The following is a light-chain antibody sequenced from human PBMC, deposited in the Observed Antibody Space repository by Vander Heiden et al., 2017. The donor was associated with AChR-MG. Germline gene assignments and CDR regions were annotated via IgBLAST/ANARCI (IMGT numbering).Light chain of an antibody. CDR1: QSVSNH. CDR3: QQRSNWPPLFT. V-gene: IGKV3-11*01. Sequence: EIVLTQSPATLSLSPGERATLSCRASQSVSNHLAWYQQRPGQAPRLLIYDASKRATGIPVRFSGSGSGTDFTLTISSLEPEDFAVYYCQQRSNWPPLFTFGPRTKVDIK. CDR2: DAS. J-gene: IGKJ3*01.